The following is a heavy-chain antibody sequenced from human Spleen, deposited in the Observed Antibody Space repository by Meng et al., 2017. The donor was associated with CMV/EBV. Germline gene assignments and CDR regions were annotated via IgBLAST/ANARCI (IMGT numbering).Heavy chain of an antibody. D-gene: IGHD6-13*01. Sequence: CAASGFTFNYYYIHWVRQAPGKGLEWVGRIRDKANSYMTEYAASVKGKFTISRDDSKNSVYLQMNSLQSEDTAVYFCAIDGGGYCSSWGQGTLVTVSS. CDR3: AIDGGGYCSS. CDR2: IRDKANSYMT. CDR1: GFTFNYYY. V-gene: IGHV3-72*01. J-gene: IGHJ4*02.